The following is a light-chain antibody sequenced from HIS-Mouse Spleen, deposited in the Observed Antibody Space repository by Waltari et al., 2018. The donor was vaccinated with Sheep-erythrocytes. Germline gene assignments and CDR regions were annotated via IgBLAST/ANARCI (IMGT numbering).Light chain of an antibody. CDR2: RDS. CDR1: NIGSKN. V-gene: IGLV3-9*01. J-gene: IGLJ2*01. Sequence: GGNNIGSKNVHWYQQKPGQAPVLVIYRDSNRPSGIPERFSGPNSGNTATLTISRAQAGDEADYYCQVWDSSTAVFGGGTKLTVL. CDR3: QVWDSSTAV.